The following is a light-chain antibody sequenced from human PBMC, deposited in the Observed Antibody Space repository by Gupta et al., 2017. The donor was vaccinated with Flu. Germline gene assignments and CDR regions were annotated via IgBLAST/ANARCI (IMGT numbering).Light chain of an antibody. CDR2: AAS. Sequence: EIVLTQSPATLSLSPGERATLSCRASQSVSSYLAWYQQKPGQAPRLLIYAASNRATGIPARFSGSGFGTEFTLTISSREPEDFAVYYCQHRSNWPLTFGRGTKVEIK. J-gene: IGKJ4*01. CDR3: QHRSNWPLT. CDR1: QSVSSY. V-gene: IGKV3-11*01.